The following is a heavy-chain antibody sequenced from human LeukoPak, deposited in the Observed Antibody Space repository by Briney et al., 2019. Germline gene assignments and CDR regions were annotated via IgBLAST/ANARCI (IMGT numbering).Heavy chain of an antibody. CDR1: GGSFSGCY. V-gene: IGHV4-34*01. CDR2: INHSGST. D-gene: IGHD6-13*01. J-gene: IGHJ4*02. CDR3: ARGRAAADY. Sequence: PSETLSLTCAVYGGSFSGCYWSWIRQPPGKGLEWIGEINHSGSTNYNPSLKSRVTISVDTSKNQFSLKLSSVTAADTAVYYCARGRAAADYWGQGTLVTVSS.